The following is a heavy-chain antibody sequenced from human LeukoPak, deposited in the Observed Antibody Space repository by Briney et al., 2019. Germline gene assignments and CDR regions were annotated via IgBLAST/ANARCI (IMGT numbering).Heavy chain of an antibody. J-gene: IGHJ4*02. V-gene: IGHV4-4*07. CDR2: IYISGST. Sequence: SETLSLTCTVSGDSISSYYWNWIRQPAGKGLEWIGRIYISGSTSYNPSLKSRVTMSLDTSKNQFSLKLSSVTAADTAVYYCARDYNWKELLWYWGQGTLAAVSS. D-gene: IGHD1-1*01. CDR3: ARDYNWKELLWY. CDR1: GDSISSYY.